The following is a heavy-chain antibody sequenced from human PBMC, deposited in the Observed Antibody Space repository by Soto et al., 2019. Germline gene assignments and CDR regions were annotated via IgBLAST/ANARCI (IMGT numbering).Heavy chain of an antibody. CDR2: IYPADSDT. V-gene: IGHV5-51*01. Sequence: GESLKISCKGSGYSFTTYWIGWVRQMPGKGLEWMGIIYPADSDTRYSPSFQGQVTISVDKSINTSYLQWSSLKASDTARYFCARHGSSPWHYFDNWGQGTLVTVSS. CDR1: GYSFTTYW. CDR3: ARHGSSPWHYFDN. J-gene: IGHJ4*02. D-gene: IGHD2-15*01.